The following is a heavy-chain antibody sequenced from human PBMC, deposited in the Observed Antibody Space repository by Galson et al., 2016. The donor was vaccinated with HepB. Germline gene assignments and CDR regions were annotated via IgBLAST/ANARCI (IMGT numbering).Heavy chain of an antibody. CDR3: ARPGDPNFNPQAATFATHFFDD. V-gene: IGHV5-51*03. J-gene: IGHJ4*02. CDR1: GYAFAGYW. D-gene: IGHD3-10*01. Sequence: QSGAEVKKPGESLKISCEGSGYAFAGYWIGWVRQMPGEGLEWMGIIYPDDSGTRYSPSFLGQVTFSVGKSISTAYLQWSSLKASDTAMYSRARPGDPNFNPQAATFATHFFDDWGQGTLVTVSS. CDR2: IYPDDSGT.